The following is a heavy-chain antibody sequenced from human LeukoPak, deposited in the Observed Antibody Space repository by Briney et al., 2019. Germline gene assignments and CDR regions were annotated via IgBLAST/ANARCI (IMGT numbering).Heavy chain of an antibody. Sequence: SETLSLTCAVYGGSFSGYYWSWIRQPPGKGLEWIGQIYYSGSSNNNPSLKSRVTISVDTSKNQFSLKLSSVTAADTAVYYCARGGYDRGMDVWGKGTTVTVSS. CDR2: IYYSGSS. CDR3: ARGGYDRGMDV. J-gene: IGHJ6*03. V-gene: IGHV4-59*01. CDR1: GGSFSGYY. D-gene: IGHD3-22*01.